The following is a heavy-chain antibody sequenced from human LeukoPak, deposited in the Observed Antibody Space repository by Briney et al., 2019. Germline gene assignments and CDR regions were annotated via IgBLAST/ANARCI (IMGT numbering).Heavy chain of an antibody. CDR1: GFTFSSYA. CDR2: ISGSGGST. J-gene: IGHJ4*02. Sequence: GGSLRLSCAASGFTFSSYAMSWVRQAPGKGLEWVSAISGSGGSTYYADSVKGRFTISRDNSKNTLYLQMNSLRAEDTAVYYCAKSKYEIVMVITEIDYWGQGTLVTVSS. CDR3: AKSKYEIVMVITEIDY. D-gene: IGHD3-22*01. V-gene: IGHV3-23*01.